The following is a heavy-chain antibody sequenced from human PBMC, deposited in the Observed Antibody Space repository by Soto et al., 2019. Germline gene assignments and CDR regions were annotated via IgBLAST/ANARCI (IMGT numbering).Heavy chain of an antibody. CDR1: GLTVSSNY. D-gene: IGHD3-10*01. CDR2: IYSGGTT. V-gene: IGHV3-66*01. CDR3: AREGSGSMSLGY. Sequence: EVQLVESGGGLVQPGGSLRLSCEVSGLTVSSNYMTWVRQATGKGLEWVSIIYSGGTTYYADSVKGRFTISRDNSKNTLYLQMNSLRAEDTAVYYCAREGSGSMSLGYWGQGTLVTVSS. J-gene: IGHJ4*02.